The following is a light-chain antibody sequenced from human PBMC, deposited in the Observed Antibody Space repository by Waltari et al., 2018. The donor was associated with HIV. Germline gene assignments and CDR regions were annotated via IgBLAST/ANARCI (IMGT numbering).Light chain of an antibody. J-gene: IGKJ1*01. V-gene: IGKV3-15*01. CDR2: GTS. Sequence: EILMTQSPATLSVSPGERAPLSCRASQSVNSNLAWYQQKPGQTPRRIIYGTSTRATDIPARCSGSGSGTEFTLTISSLQSEDFAVYYCHHYNNWRETFGQGTKVEIK. CDR1: QSVNSN. CDR3: HHYNNWRET.